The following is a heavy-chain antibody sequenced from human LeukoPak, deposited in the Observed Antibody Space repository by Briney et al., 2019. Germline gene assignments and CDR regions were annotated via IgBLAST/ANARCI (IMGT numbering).Heavy chain of an antibody. CDR2: INPSGGST. D-gene: IGHD3-10*01. V-gene: IGHV1-46*01. Sequence: ASVKVSCKASGYTFTGYYIHWVRQAPGQGLEWMGIINPSGGSTSYAQKFQGRVTMTRDMSTSTVYMELSSLRSEDTAVYYCARDRSAPKWFGELLGHYYYYYMDVWGKGTTVTVSS. CDR1: GYTFTGYY. J-gene: IGHJ6*03. CDR3: ARDRSAPKWFGELLGHYYYYYMDV.